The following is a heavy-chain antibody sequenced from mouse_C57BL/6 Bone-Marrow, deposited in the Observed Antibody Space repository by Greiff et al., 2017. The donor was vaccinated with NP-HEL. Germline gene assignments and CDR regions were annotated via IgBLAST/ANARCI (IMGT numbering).Heavy chain of an antibody. Sequence: QVQLQQPGAELVKPGASVKVSCKASGYTFTSYWMHWVKQRPGQGLEWIGRIHPSDSDTNYNQKFKGKATLTVDKSSSTAYMQISSLKSEDSAVYDCAIEGFYYDYDRAMDDWGQGTTVTVSS. CDR3: AIEGFYYDYDRAMDD. D-gene: IGHD2-4*01. CDR1: GYTFTSYW. J-gene: IGHJ4*01. V-gene: IGHV1-74*01. CDR2: IHPSDSDT.